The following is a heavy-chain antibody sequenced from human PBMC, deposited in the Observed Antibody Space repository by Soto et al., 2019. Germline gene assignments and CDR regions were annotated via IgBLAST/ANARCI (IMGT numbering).Heavy chain of an antibody. J-gene: IGHJ2*01. CDR2: INAGNGNT. D-gene: IGHD3-3*02. CDR1: GYTFTSYA. Sequence: QVQLVQSGAEEKKPGASVKVSCKASGYTFTSYAMHWVRQAPGQRLEWMGWINAGNGNTKYSQKFQGRVTITGDTSASTAYMEMSSLRSEDTAVYYCARGENEVISFDWYFDLWGRGTLVTVSS. V-gene: IGHV1-3*05. CDR3: ARGENEVISFDWYFDL.